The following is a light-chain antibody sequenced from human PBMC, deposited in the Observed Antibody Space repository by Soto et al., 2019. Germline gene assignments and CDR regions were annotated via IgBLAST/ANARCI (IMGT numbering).Light chain of an antibody. V-gene: IGKV3-15*01. CDR1: QTVTSN. CDR2: GAS. J-gene: IGKJ1*01. CDR3: QQYSNWPPYT. Sequence: EIVLTQSPGTLSLSPGERATLSCGASQTVTSNYLAWYQQKPGQAPRLLIYGASTRATGIPARFSGSGSGTEFTLTISSLQSEDFAVYYCQQYSNWPPYTFGQGTKVDI.